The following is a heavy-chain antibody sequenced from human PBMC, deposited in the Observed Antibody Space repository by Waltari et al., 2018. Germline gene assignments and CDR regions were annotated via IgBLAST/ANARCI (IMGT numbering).Heavy chain of an antibody. D-gene: IGHD1-26*01. J-gene: IGHJ3*01. Sequence: VQLQESGPGLVKPSETLSLTCSVSGGPFNGNYWSWTGQPAGKGLEWIGRIYITGRTKYNPSLQSRVTMSLDTSNDQFSLKLTSVTAADTAVYFCVREGGATTLQTEAFDVWGQGAKVSVSS. CDR1: GGPFNGNY. CDR2: IYITGRT. CDR3: VREGGATTLQTEAFDV. V-gene: IGHV4-4*07.